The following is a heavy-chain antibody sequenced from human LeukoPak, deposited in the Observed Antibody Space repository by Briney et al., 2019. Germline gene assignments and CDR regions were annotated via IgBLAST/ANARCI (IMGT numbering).Heavy chain of an antibody. V-gene: IGHV4-34*01. CDR1: GGSFSGYY. Sequence: SETLSLTCAVYGGSFSGYYWSWIRQPPGKGLEWIGEINHSGSTNYNPSLKSRVTISVDTSKNQFSLKLSSVTAADTAVYYCARSQQWLVRLDYWGQGTLVIVSS. CDR3: ARSQQWLVRLDY. D-gene: IGHD6-19*01. J-gene: IGHJ4*02. CDR2: INHSGST.